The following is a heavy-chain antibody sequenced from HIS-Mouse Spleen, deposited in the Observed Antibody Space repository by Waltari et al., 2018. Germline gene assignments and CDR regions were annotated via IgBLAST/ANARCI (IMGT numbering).Heavy chain of an antibody. CDR3: ARVAEWWFDP. D-gene: IGHD2-8*01. CDR1: VGSISSYY. Sequence: QVQLQESGPGLVKPSETLSLTCTVSVGSISSYYWSWIRQPPGKGLEWIGYIYYSGSTNYNPSLKSRVTISVDTSKNQFSLKLSSVTAADTAVYYCARVAEWWFDPWGQGTLVTVSS. V-gene: IGHV4-59*01. J-gene: IGHJ5*02. CDR2: IYYSGST.